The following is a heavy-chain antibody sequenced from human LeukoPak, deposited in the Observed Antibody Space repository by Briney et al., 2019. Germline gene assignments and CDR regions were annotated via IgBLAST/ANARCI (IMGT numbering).Heavy chain of an antibody. D-gene: IGHD3-22*01. V-gene: IGHV4-59*01. CDR2: IYYDGST. J-gene: IGHJ4*02. CDR1: GGSISSYY. Sequence: SETLSLTCTVSGGSISSYYWSWIRQPPGKGLEWIGYIYYDGSTNYNPSLKSRVTISRDTSKNQFSLRLSSVTAADTAVYYCARVTGYMIEDYFDYWGQGTLVTVSS. CDR3: ARVTGYMIEDYFDY.